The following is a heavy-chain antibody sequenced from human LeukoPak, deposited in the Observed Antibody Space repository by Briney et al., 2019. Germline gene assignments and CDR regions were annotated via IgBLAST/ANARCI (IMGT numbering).Heavy chain of an antibody. J-gene: IGHJ2*01. Sequence: GGSLRLSCEASGFTFGTYGMTWVRQAPGKGLEWVSGITGSSTWTYYADSVRGRFTISRDNSKSTLHLQMNNLTADDTAIYYCARELVSLGTGYFDLWGRGTLVTVSS. CDR1: GFTFGTYG. D-gene: IGHD7-27*01. CDR3: ARELVSLGTGYFDL. CDR2: ITGSSTWT. V-gene: IGHV3-23*01.